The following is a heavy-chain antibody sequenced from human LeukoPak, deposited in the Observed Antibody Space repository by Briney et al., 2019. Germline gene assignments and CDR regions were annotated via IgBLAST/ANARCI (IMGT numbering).Heavy chain of an antibody. CDR3: ARDPLPLYYYDSSGYFDY. CDR2: ISYDGSNK. Sequence: PGGSLRLSCAASGFTFSSYAMHWVRQAPGKGLEWVAVISYDGSNKYYADSVKGRFTISRDNSKNTLYLQMNSLRAEDTAVYYCARDPLPLYYYDSSGYFDYWGQGTLVTVSS. D-gene: IGHD3-22*01. V-gene: IGHV3-30-3*01. CDR1: GFTFSSYA. J-gene: IGHJ4*02.